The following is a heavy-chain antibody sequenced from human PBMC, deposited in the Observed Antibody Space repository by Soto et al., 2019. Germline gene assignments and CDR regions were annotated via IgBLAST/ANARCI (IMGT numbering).Heavy chain of an antibody. J-gene: IGHJ4*02. V-gene: IGHV3-48*02. CDR2: ISSSSSTR. CDR3: ARDGDGYNYSFEF. CDR1: GFSFSTFR. D-gene: IGHD5-12*01. Sequence: EVRLVESGGGLVQPGGSLRLSCAASGFSFSTFRMSWVRQAPGKGLEWVSHISSSSSTRYYADSVEGRFTISRNNAENSLYLHMNSLRDEDTAGYYCARDGDGYNYSFEFWGQGTLVTVSS.